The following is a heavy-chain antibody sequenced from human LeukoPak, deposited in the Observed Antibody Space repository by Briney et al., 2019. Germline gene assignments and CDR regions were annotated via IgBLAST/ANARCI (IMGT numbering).Heavy chain of an antibody. CDR2: VIPLFGRA. CDR1: GGTFGNYA. Sequence: ASVKVSCKASGGTFGNYAFNWVRQAPGQGLEWMGVVIPLFGRANYAQKFQGSVTITTDESTSTAYMELSSLRSEDTAVYYCASGGASSHSIMDVWGKGTTVTVSS. D-gene: IGHD3-10*01. V-gene: IGHV1-69*05. CDR3: ASGGASSHSIMDV. J-gene: IGHJ6*03.